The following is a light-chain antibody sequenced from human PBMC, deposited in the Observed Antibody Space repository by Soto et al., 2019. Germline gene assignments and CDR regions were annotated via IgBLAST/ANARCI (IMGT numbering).Light chain of an antibody. J-gene: IGKJ3*01. Sequence: DIVMTQSPLSLPVTPGEPASISCSSSHSLLRSNGYNYLDWYLQKPGQSPQLLIYLGSNRASGVPDRFSGSGSGTDFTLKISRVEAEDVGVYYCMQALQTGGFTFGPGTKVDIK. V-gene: IGKV2-28*01. CDR3: MQALQTGGFT. CDR1: HSLLRSNGYNY. CDR2: LGS.